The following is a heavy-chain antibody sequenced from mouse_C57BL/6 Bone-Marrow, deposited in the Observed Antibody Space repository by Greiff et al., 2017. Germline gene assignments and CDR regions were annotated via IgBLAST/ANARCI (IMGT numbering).Heavy chain of an antibody. CDR2: IYPRSGNT. V-gene: IGHV1-81*01. CDR3: AREAITTVVATDWYFDV. CDR1: GYTFTSYG. J-gene: IGHJ1*03. D-gene: IGHD1-1*01. Sequence: QVQLKESGAELARPGASVKLSCKASGYTFTSYGISWVKQRTGQGLEWIGEIYPRSGNTYYNEKFKGKATLTADKSSSTAYMELRSLTSEDSAVXFCAREAITTVVATDWYFDVWGTGTTVTVSS.